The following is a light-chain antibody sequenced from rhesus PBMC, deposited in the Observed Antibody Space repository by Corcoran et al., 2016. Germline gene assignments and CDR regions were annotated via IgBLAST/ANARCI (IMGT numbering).Light chain of an antibody. Sequence: QSVLTQPPSVSGAPGQRVTISCTGSNSNIGGYEVQWYQQLPGTAPNLLIYETTKRPSGVSARFSGSQSGTTASLTITGLQSEDEADDHCQSYDSSRSAYIFGAGTRLTVL. J-gene: IGLJ1*01. CDR1: NSNIGGYE. CDR3: QSYDSSRSAYI. V-gene: IGLV1-85*01. CDR2: ETT.